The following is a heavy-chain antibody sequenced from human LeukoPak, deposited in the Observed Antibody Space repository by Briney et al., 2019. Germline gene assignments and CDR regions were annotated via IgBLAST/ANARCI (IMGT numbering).Heavy chain of an antibody. D-gene: IGHD3-16*01. Sequence: GRSLRLSCAGSGFSFSNFWIQWVRQAPGKGLVWVSRIYNDGSITNYADSVKGRFTISRDNAKNVVYLQMDSLTAEDTAVYYCATEAYDFWGQGTLVTVSS. V-gene: IGHV3-74*01. J-gene: IGHJ4*02. CDR2: IYNDGSIT. CDR3: ATEAYDF. CDR1: GFSFSNFW.